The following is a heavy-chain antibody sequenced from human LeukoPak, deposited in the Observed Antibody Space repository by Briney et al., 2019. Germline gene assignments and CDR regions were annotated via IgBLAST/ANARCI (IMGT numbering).Heavy chain of an antibody. CDR2: ISWNSGSI. CDR1: GFTFGAYA. Sequence: GGSLTLSCAASGFTFGAYAMHWVRQAPGKGLGWVSGISWNSGSIGYADSVKGRFTISRDNAKNSLYLQMNSLRAEDTALYYCAKSPFMVRGVNGAFDIWGQGTMVTVSS. D-gene: IGHD3-10*01. V-gene: IGHV3-9*01. CDR3: AKSPFMVRGVNGAFDI. J-gene: IGHJ3*02.